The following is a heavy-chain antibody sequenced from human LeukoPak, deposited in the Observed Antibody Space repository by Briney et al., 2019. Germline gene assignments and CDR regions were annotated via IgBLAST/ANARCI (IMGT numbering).Heavy chain of an antibody. J-gene: IGHJ3*02. D-gene: IGHD2-15*01. CDR1: GLTFSSYG. Sequence: GGSLRLSCAASGLTFSSYGMSWVRQAPGKGLEWVSVIYSGGSTYYADSVKGRFTISRDNSKNTLYLQMNSLRAEDTAVYYCARAPSSGGAFDIWGQGTMVTVSS. CDR2: IYSGGST. CDR3: ARAPSSGGAFDI. V-gene: IGHV3-53*01.